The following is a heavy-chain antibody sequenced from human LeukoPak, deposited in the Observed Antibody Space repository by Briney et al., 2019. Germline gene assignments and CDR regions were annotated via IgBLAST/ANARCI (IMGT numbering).Heavy chain of an antibody. CDR2: FYSPGST. V-gene: IGHV3-53*01. Sequence: PGGSLRLSCAASGFTVTTKSMAWVRQAPGRGLGWVSVFYSPGSTYYADSVHGRFTISRDNSLNTLFLQMNSLRVEDTAVYYCASARESCIGSTCYEYFHHWGQGTPLTVSS. J-gene: IGHJ1*01. D-gene: IGHD2-2*01. CDR1: GFTVTTKS. CDR3: ASARESCIGSTCYEYFHH.